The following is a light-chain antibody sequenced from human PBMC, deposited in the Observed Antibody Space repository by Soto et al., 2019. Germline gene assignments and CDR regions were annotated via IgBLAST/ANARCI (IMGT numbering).Light chain of an antibody. CDR2: EVS. CDR3: CADAGRSTNV. J-gene: IGLJ1*01. V-gene: IGLV2-23*02. Sequence: QSALTQPASVSGSPGQSITISCTRTSSDVGSYNFVSWYQQHQGEVPKVMIYEVSKRPSGVSDRFSGSKSGNTASLTISGLQAEDEADYYCCADAGRSTNVFGTGTKLTVL. CDR1: SSDVGSYNF.